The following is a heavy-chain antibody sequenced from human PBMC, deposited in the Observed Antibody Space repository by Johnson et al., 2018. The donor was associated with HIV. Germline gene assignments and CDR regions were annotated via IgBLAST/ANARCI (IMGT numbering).Heavy chain of an antibody. CDR2: ISFDGSNK. CDR3: AREGKYLAGAEDAFDI. V-gene: IGHV3-30-3*01. J-gene: IGHJ3*02. D-gene: IGHD2/OR15-2a*01. CDR1: GFTFSSYA. Sequence: QVQLEESGGGVVQPGRSLRLSCAASGFTFSSYAMHWVRHAPRKGLEWVAVISFDGSNKYYADSVKGRFTISRDNSKNTMYLQMNSLRAEDTAVYYCAREGKYLAGAEDAFDIWGQGTMVNVSS.